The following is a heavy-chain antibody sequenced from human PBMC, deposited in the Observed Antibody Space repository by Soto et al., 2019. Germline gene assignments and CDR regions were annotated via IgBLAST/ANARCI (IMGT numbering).Heavy chain of an antibody. D-gene: IGHD2-2*01. J-gene: IGHJ6*02. V-gene: IGHV3-48*03. CDR2: ITSSGSPM. CDR1: GFTFTNYE. Sequence: GGSLRLSCAASGFTFTNYEMNWVRQAPGKGLEWVAYITSSGSPMYYADSVKGRFTISRDNVRNSLYLQMNSLRAEDTAVYYCARLHCSSTNCSYNYYYGMDVWGQGTTVTVSS. CDR3: ARLHCSSTNCSYNYYYGMDV.